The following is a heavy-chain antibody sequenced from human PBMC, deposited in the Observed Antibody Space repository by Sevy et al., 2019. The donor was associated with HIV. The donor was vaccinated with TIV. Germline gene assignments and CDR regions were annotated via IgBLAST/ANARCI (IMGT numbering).Heavy chain of an antibody. Sequence: GGSLRLSCAASGFTFSSYGMHWVRQAPGKGLEWVALIWFNGSNKYDADSVKGRFTISRDNSKNTLYLQMNSLRAEDTAVYYCAKQISYQGYFDSWGQRTLVTVSS. V-gene: IGHV3-33*06. CDR1: GFTFSSYG. CDR3: AKQISYQGYFDS. D-gene: IGHD3-16*02. J-gene: IGHJ4*02. CDR2: IWFNGSNK.